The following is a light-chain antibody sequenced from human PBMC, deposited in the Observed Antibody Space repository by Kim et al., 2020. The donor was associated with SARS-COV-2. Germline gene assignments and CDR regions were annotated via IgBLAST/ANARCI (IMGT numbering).Light chain of an antibody. V-gene: IGKV1-5*01. CDR2: GVS. CDR3: QQYNTFPPS. CDR1: QTINNY. Sequence: SASIGDSVTITCRASQTINNYLAWYQQKPGKAPKLLISGVSNLESGVPSRFSGSGSGTEFPLTISSLQPDDFATYHCQQYNTFPPSFGQGTKLEI. J-gene: IGKJ2*01.